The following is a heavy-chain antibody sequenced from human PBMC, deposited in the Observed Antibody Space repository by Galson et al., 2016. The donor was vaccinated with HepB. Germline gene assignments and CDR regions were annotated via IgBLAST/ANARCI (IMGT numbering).Heavy chain of an antibody. J-gene: IGHJ4*02. V-gene: IGHV3-48*02. CDR3: TRDLPTTATTSGEHFVY. CDR2: ISRTETK. CDR1: GFTLSSYS. D-gene: IGHD4-17*01. Sequence: SLRLSCAVSGFTLSSYSMNWVRQAPGKGLEWISHISRTETKYYADSVKGRFTISRDDAKNTVYLQMNSLRDDDTAVYHCTRDLPTTATTSGEHFVYWGQGTLVTVSS.